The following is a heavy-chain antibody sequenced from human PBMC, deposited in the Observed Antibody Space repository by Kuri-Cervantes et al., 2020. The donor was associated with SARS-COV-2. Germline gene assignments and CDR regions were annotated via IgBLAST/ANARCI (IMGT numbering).Heavy chain of an antibody. V-gene: IGHV1-69*05. D-gene: IGHD5-24*01. J-gene: IGHJ4*02. CDR2: IIPIFGTA. CDR1: GGTFSSYA. Sequence: SVKVSCKASGGTFSSYAISWVRQAPGQGFEWMGGIIPIFGTANYAQKFQGRVTITTDKSTSTAYMELSSLRSEDTAVYYCARGVEMATINVPFDYWGQGTLVTVYS. CDR3: ARGVEMATINVPFDY.